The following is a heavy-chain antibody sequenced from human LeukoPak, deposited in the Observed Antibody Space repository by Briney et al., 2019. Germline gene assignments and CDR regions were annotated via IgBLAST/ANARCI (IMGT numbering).Heavy chain of an antibody. Sequence: QAGGSLRLSCAASGFTFSSYGMNWVRQAPGKGLEWVSYISSSGSTIYYADSVKGRFTISRDNAKNSLYLQMNSLRAEDTAVYYCARGQGAYSGYDYDYWGQGTLVTVSS. CDR2: ISSSGSTI. CDR1: GFTFSSYG. CDR3: ARGQGAYSGYDYDY. J-gene: IGHJ4*02. V-gene: IGHV3-48*04. D-gene: IGHD5-12*01.